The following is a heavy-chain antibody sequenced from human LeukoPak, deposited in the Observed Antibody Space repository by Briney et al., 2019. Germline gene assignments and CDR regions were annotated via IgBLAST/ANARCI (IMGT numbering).Heavy chain of an antibody. V-gene: IGHV3-33*01. Sequence: PGGSLRLSCAASGFIFTNYGFHWVRQAPGKGLEWVGPIWHDGSKKYYADSVKGRITIYRDTCKSTLYLQMNSLRAEDTAVYYCARDLGNYGSGTSYFDYWGQGILVTVSS. CDR1: GFIFTNYG. CDR3: ARDLGNYGSGTSYFDY. J-gene: IGHJ4*02. CDR2: IWHDGSKK. D-gene: IGHD3-10*01.